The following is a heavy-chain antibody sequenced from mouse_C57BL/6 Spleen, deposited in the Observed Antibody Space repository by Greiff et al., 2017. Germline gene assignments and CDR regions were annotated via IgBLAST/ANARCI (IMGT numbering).Heavy chain of an antibody. Sequence: QVQLQQSGPELVKPGASVKISCKASGYAFSSSWMNWVKQRPGKGLEWIGRIYPGDGDTNYNGKFKGKATLTADKSSSTAYMQLSSLTSEDSAVSFCARGGPHYYAMDYWGQGTSVTVSS. CDR1: GYAFSSSW. D-gene: IGHD3-3*01. J-gene: IGHJ4*01. V-gene: IGHV1-82*01. CDR2: IYPGDGDT. CDR3: ARGGPHYYAMDY.